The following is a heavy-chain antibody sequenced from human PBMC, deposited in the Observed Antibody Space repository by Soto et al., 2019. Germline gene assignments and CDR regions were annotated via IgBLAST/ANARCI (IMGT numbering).Heavy chain of an antibody. V-gene: IGHV1-8*01. J-gene: IGHJ5*02. CDR3: AKMVMANSSGWFPPRWFDP. CDR1: GYTFTSYD. CDR2: MNPNSGNT. Sequence: ASVKVSCKASGYTFTSYDINWVRQATGQGLEWMGWMNPNSGNTGYAQKFQGRVTMTRNTSISTAYMELSSLRSEDTAVYYCAKMVMANSSGWFPPRWFDPWGQGTLVTVS. D-gene: IGHD6-19*01.